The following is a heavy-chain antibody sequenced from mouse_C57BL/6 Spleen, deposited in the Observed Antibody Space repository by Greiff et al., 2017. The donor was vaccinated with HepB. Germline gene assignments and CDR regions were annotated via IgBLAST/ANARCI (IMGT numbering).Heavy chain of an antibody. J-gene: IGHJ3*01. CDR2: ISNLAYSI. D-gene: IGHD2-4*01. V-gene: IGHV5-15*01. CDR3: ARHGGDYAYFDY. CDR1: GFTFSDYG. Sequence: EVKLVESGGGLVQPGGSLKLSCAASGFTFSDYGMAWVRQAPRKGPEWVAFISNLAYSIYYADTVTGRFTISRENAKNTLYLEMSSLRSEDTAMYYCARHGGDYAYFDYWGQGTLVTVSA.